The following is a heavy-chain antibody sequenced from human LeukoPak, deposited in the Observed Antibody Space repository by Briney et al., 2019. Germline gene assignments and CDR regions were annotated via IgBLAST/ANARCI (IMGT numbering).Heavy chain of an antibody. Sequence: GGSLRLSCAASGLTFSSYAMSWVRQAPGKGLEWVSGISGSGGSTYYADSVKGRFTISIDNSKNTLYLQMNSLRAEDTAEYYCAARIQLWLRDYWGQGTLVTVSS. CDR1: GLTFSSYA. D-gene: IGHD5-18*01. J-gene: IGHJ4*02. V-gene: IGHV3-23*01. CDR3: AARIQLWLRDY. CDR2: ISGSGGST.